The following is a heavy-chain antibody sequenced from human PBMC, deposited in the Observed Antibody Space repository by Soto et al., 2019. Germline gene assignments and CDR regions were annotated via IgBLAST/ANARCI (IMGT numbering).Heavy chain of an antibody. CDR2: VSYDGSNK. CDR3: TRAAAILFDY. V-gene: IGHV3-30-3*01. J-gene: IGHJ4*02. CDR1: GFTFSSYA. D-gene: IGHD2-2*01. Sequence: GGSLRLSCAASGFTFSSYAMHWVRQAPGKGLEWVSFVSYDGSNKDYADSVKGRFTISRDNSKNTLFLQMNNLRAEDTALYYCTRAAAILFDYWGQGTLVTVSS.